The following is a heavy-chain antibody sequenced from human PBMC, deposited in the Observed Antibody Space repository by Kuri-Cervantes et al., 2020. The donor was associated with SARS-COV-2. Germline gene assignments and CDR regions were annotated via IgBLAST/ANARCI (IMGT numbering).Heavy chain of an antibody. CDR1: GGSISSHY. CDR2: IYYSGST. CDR3: ARGKAEITMVVMVITSGAYYFGY. D-gene: IGHD3-22*01. J-gene: IGHJ4*02. V-gene: IGHV4-59*11. Sequence: SETLSLTCTVSGGSISSHYWSWIRQPPGKGLEWIGYIYYSGSTNYNPSLKSRVTISVDTSKNQFSLKLSSVTAADTAVYYCARGKAEITMVVMVITSGAYYFGYWGQGALVTVSS.